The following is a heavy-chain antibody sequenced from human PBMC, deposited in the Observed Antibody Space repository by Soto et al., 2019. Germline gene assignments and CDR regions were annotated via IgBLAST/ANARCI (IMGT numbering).Heavy chain of an antibody. J-gene: IGHJ3*02. V-gene: IGHV1-46*03. Sequence: ASVKVSCKASGYTFTSYYMHWVRQAPGQGLEWMGIINPSGGSTSYAQKFQGRVTMTRDTSTSTVYMELSSLRSEDTAVYYCASRRSLRFWEWTAGSSADFDIWGKGKMVPVSS. CDR1: GYTFTSYY. D-gene: IGHD3-3*01. CDR2: INPSGGST. CDR3: ASRRSLRFWEWTAGSSADFDI.